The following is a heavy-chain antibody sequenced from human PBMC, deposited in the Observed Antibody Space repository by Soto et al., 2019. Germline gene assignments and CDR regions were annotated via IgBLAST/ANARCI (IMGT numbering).Heavy chain of an antibody. V-gene: IGHV3-30-3*01. CDR1: GFTFSSYA. J-gene: IGHJ6*03. CDR3: ASIFPYGAPDYYYYYYMDV. Sequence: GGSLRLSCAASGFTFSSYAMHWVRQAPGKGLEWVAVISYDGSNKYYADSVKGRFTISRDNSKNTLYLQMNSLRAEDTAVYYCASIFPYGAPDYYYYYYMDVWGKGTTVTVSS. D-gene: IGHD4-17*01. CDR2: ISYDGSNK.